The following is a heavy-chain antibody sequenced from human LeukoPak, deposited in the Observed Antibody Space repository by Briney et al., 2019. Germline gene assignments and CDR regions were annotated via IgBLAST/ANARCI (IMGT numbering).Heavy chain of an antibody. D-gene: IGHD6-25*01. CDR1: GDSISRSTYY. CDR2: VYYGRSP. CDR3: ARSSGTGTFSY. Sequence: PSETLSLTCTVSGDSISRSTYYWAWIRQPPGKGLEWIGSVYYGRSPYFNPSLESRATISVDTSKNRFSLKMSSVTAADTAVYYCARSSGTGTFSYWGQGTLVTVSS. J-gene: IGHJ4*02. V-gene: IGHV4-39*02.